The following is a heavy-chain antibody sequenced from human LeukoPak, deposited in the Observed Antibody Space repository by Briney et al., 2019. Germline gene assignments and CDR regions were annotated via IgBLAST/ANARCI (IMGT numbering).Heavy chain of an antibody. V-gene: IGHV3-11*01. J-gene: IGHJ6*03. Sequence: KPGGSQRLSCAASGFTFSDYYMSWIRQAPGKGLEWVSYISSSGSTIYYADSVKGRFTISRDNAKNSLYLQMNSLRAEDTAVYYCARLAPEDCSSTSCYTGGPYYYMDVWGKGTTVTVSS. CDR1: GFTFSDYY. CDR2: ISSSGSTI. D-gene: IGHD2-2*02. CDR3: ARLAPEDCSSTSCYTGGPYYYMDV.